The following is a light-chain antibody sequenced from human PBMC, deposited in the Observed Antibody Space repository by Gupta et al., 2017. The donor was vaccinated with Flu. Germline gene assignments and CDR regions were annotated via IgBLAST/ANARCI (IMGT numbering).Light chain of an antibody. J-gene: IGLJ1*01. Sequence: QSALTQPPSVSGHPAQSVTISCTGTSSDVGRYNRVSWYQQSPGTVPKLMIYEVTNRPSGVPDRFSGSKSGNTASLTISGLQAEDEADYYCTSYTSSSTYVFGTGTKVTVL. CDR2: EVT. CDR3: TSYTSSSTYV. CDR1: SSDVGRYNR. V-gene: IGLV2-18*02.